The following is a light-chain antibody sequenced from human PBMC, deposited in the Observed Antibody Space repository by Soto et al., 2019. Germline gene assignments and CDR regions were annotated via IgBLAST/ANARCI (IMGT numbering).Light chain of an antibody. Sequence: DIPMTQSPSSLSASVGDRVTITCQASQDITNYLNWYQQKPGRAPRLLLYDASSLETGVPSRFSGSGSGTDFTLTISSLQPEEVATYYCQHYDHLPITFGQVTRLEIK. CDR1: QDITNY. CDR3: QHYDHLPIT. J-gene: IGKJ5*01. V-gene: IGKV1-33*01. CDR2: DAS.